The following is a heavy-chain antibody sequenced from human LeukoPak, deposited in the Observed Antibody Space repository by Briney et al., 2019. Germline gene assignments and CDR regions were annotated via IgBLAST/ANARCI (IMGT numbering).Heavy chain of an antibody. Sequence: SVKVSCKASGDTFSSYAINWVRQAPGQGLRWMGGIIPILDTPKYAQKFQGRVTMTTDTSTSTAYMELRSLRSDDTAVYYCARDDAVIAARIFDYWGQGTLVTVSS. D-gene: IGHD6-6*01. CDR1: GDTFSSYA. V-gene: IGHV1-69*10. J-gene: IGHJ4*02. CDR3: ARDDAVIAARIFDY. CDR2: IIPILDTP.